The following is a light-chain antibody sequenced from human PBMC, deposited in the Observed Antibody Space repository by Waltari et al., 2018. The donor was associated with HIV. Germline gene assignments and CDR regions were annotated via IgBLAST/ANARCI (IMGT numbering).Light chain of an antibody. CDR1: SRDVGGYNF. J-gene: IGLJ1*01. V-gene: IGLV2-14*03. CDR3: NSYRSDSTYV. CDR2: EVS. Sequence: QSALTQPASVSGSPGQSITISCTGTSRDVGGYNFVSCYQQHPGKVPKLTIYEVSKRPSGVSNRFSASKSGNTTSLTISGLQAEDEADYYCNSYRSDSTYVFGTGTKVTVL.